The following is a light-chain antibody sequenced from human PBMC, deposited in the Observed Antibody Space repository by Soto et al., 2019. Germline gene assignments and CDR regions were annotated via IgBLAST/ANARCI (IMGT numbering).Light chain of an antibody. CDR1: QSINNY. CDR2: DAS. Sequence: DIVLTQSPGTLSLSPGERVTLSCRASQSINNYLAWYQQKPGQAPRLLIYDASNRDTGIPSRFSGRGSGTDFTRRISGLEPEDFATYYCQQRAGWPYTFGQGTRLEIK. CDR3: QQRAGWPYT. V-gene: IGKV3-11*01. J-gene: IGKJ2*01.